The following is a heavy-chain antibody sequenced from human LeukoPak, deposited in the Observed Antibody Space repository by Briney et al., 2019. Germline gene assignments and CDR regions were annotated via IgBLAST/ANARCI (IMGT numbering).Heavy chain of an antibody. D-gene: IGHD6-19*01. CDR1: GFTFSSYG. Sequence: GGSLRLSCAASGFTFSSYGMHWVRQAPGKGLEWVAVIWYDGSNKYYADSVKGRFTISRDSSKNTLYLQMNSLRAEDTAVYYCARGGIVAAGFDYWGQGTLVTVSS. CDR2: IWYDGSNK. CDR3: ARGGIVAAGFDY. J-gene: IGHJ4*02. V-gene: IGHV3-33*01.